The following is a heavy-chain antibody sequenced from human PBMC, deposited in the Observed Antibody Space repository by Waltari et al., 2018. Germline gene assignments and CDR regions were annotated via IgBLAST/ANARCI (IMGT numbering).Heavy chain of an antibody. CDR1: GGSISIGSYY. Sequence: QVQLQESGPGLVKPSQTLSLPCTVSGGSISIGSYYWTWIRQPAGKGLEWIGRIYASGSTNYNPSLKSRVTISVDTPRNQFSLKLTSVTAADTAVYYCARDTEYYYDDSGFVFDIWGQGTMVTVSS. V-gene: IGHV4-61*02. CDR2: IYASGST. D-gene: IGHD3-22*01. CDR3: ARDTEYYYDDSGFVFDI. J-gene: IGHJ3*02.